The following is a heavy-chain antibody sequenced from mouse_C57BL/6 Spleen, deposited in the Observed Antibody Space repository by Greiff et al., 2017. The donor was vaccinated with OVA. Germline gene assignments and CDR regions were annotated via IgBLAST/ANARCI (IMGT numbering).Heavy chain of an antibody. D-gene: IGHD1-1*01. J-gene: IGHJ4*01. Sequence: QVQLQQPGAELVRPGSSVKLSCKASGYTFTSYWMHWVKQRPIQGLEWIGNIDPSDSETHYNQKFKDKATLTVDKSSSTAYMQLSSLTSEDSADYYGASNYGSSCYAMDYWGQGTSVTVSS. V-gene: IGHV1-52*01. CDR3: ASNYGSSCYAMDY. CDR1: GYTFTSYW. CDR2: IDPSDSET.